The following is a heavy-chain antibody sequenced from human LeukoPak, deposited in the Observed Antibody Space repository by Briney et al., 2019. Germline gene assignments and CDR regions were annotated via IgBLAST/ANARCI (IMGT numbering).Heavy chain of an antibody. J-gene: IGHJ4*02. V-gene: IGHV5-51*01. CDR2: IYPVDSDT. D-gene: IGHD4-17*01. CDR1: GYSFTSYW. Sequence: GESLKISCKGSGYSFTSYWIGWVRPMPGKGLEWMGIIYPVDSDTRYSPSFQGQVTISAHKSISTAYLQWSSLKASDTAMYYCARVSRGTVTLTQKTKGDYWGQGTLVTVSS. CDR3: ARVSRGTVTLTQKTKGDY.